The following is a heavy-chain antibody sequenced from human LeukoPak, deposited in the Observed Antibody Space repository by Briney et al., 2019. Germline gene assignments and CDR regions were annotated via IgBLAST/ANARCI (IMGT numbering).Heavy chain of an antibody. Sequence: MTSETLSLTCAVYGGSFSGYYWSWIRQPPGKGLEWIGEINHSGSTNYNPSLKSRVTISVDTSKNQFSLKLSSVTAADTAVYYCAREKGSGWYGVGYXYMDXWXXXTTVTVS. CDR3: AREKGSGWYGVGYXYMDX. D-gene: IGHD6-19*01. J-gene: IGHJ6*03. CDR2: INHSGST. CDR1: GGSFSGYY. V-gene: IGHV4-34*01.